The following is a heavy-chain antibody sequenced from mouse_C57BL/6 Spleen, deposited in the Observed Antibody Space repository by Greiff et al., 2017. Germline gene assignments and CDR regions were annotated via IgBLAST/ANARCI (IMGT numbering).Heavy chain of an antibody. Sequence: QVQLQQPGAELVMPGASVKLSCKASGYTFTSYWMHWVKQRPGQGLEWIGEIDPSDSYTNYNQKFKGKSTLTVAKSSSTAYMQLSSLTSEDSAVYYCARTSSGPNYFDYGGQGTTLTVSS. CDR1: GYTFTSYW. D-gene: IGHD3-2*02. V-gene: IGHV1-69*01. CDR2: IDPSDSYT. J-gene: IGHJ2*01. CDR3: ARTSSGPNYFDY.